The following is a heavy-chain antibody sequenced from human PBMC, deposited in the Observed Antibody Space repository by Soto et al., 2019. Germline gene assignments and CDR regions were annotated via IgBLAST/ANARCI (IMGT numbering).Heavy chain of an antibody. Sequence: EVQLLESGGALVQPGRSLRLSCAASGFTFSRYAMSWVRQAPGKGLEWVSAINDSGGSTYYADSVKGRFTISRDNSKNTLYLQMNSLRPEDSAVYYCAKQQWLVVDAIDYWGQGTLVTVSS. D-gene: IGHD6-19*01. CDR2: INDSGGST. CDR3: AKQQWLVVDAIDY. V-gene: IGHV3-23*01. J-gene: IGHJ4*02. CDR1: GFTFSRYA.